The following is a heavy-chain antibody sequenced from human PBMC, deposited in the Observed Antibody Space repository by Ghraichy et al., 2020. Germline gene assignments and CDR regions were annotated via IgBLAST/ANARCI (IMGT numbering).Heavy chain of an antibody. J-gene: IGHJ3*02. CDR3: AKDPGYCSGGRCFPDAFDI. D-gene: IGHD2-15*01. CDR2: IDSSSSYI. CDR1: GLTFSSYR. V-gene: IGHV3-21*01. Sequence: SLRLSCVASGLTFSSYRMSWVRQAPGKGPEWVSFIDSSSSYIYYTDSVKGRFTVSRDNTKNSLYLQMNSLRGEDTAMYYCAKDPGYCSGGRCFPDAFDIWGQGTMVTVSS.